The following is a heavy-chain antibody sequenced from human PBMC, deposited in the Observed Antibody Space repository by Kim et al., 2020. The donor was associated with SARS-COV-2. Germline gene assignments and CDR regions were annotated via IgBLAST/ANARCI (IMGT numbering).Heavy chain of an antibody. D-gene: IGHD6-13*01. Sequence: ASVKVSCKASGYTFNLYAIHWVRQAPGQRLEWMGWMHTGNGDTKYSQEFQGRVSFTRDTSANTVYMDLSNLVSVDAAIYYCARHLLPYSRIWRNAFDIWGHGTLVTVSS. V-gene: IGHV1-3*04. CDR1: GYTFNLYA. J-gene: IGHJ3*02. CDR2: MHTGNGDT. CDR3: ARHLLPYSRIWRNAFDI.